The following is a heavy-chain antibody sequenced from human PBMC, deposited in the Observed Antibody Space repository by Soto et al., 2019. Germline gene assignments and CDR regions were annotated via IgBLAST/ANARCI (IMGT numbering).Heavy chain of an antibody. CDR1: GFTFSSYA. J-gene: IGHJ4*02. D-gene: IGHD4-17*01. V-gene: IGHV3-23*01. CDR3: AAIYGDHSVTGLDY. Sequence: PGGSLRLSCAASGFTFSSYAMSWVRQAPGKGLEWVSAISGSGGSTYYADSVKGRFTISRDNSKNTLYLQMNSLRAEDTAVYYCAAIYGDHSVTGLDYWGQGTLVTVSS. CDR2: ISGSGGST.